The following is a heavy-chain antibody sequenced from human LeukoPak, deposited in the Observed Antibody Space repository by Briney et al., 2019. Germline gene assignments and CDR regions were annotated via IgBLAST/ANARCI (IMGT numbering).Heavy chain of an antibody. D-gene: IGHD2-8*02. CDR1: GFTFSSLA. V-gene: IGHV3-23*01. CDR3: AKGYGWEASYYYYYMDV. J-gene: IGHJ6*03. Sequence: PGGSLRLSCAASGFTFSSLAMSWVRQAPGKGLEWVSAITGSGSNTYYADSVKGRFTISRDNSKNTLYLQMNSLRVEDTAVYYCAKGYGWEASYYYYYMDVWGKGTTVTISS. CDR2: ITGSGSNT.